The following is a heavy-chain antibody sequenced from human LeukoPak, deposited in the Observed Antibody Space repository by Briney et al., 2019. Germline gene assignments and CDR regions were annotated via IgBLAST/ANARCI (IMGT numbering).Heavy chain of an antibody. CDR1: GFIFSSYS. Sequence: GGSLRLSCAASGFIFSSYSMNWVRQAPGKGLEWVSSISSSSSYIYYADSVKGRFTISRDNAKNSLYLQMNSLRAEDTAVYYCARDDLAVAGMGLDWGQGTLVTVSS. D-gene: IGHD6-19*01. CDR2: ISSSSSYI. V-gene: IGHV3-21*01. J-gene: IGHJ4*02. CDR3: ARDDLAVAGMGLD.